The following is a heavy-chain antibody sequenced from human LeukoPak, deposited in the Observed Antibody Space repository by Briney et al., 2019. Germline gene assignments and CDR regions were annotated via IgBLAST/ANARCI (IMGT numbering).Heavy chain of an antibody. CDR1: GGSISSGGYY. D-gene: IGHD3-22*01. Sequence: SETLSLTCTVSGGSISSGGYYWSWIRQHPGRGLEWIGYIYYSGSTYYNPSPKSRVTISVDTSKNQFSLKLSSVTAADTAVYYCARAGYYYDGSGYYYADYWGQGTLVTVSS. V-gene: IGHV4-31*03. CDR3: ARAGYYYDGSGYYYADY. CDR2: IYYSGST. J-gene: IGHJ4*02.